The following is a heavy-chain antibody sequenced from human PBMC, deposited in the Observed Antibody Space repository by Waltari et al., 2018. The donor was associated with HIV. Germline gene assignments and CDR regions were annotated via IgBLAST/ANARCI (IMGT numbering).Heavy chain of an antibody. Sequence: QVHLVQSGAEMKKPGASVKVSCKASGYTFISYGISWVRQAPGHGLGGMGWISTYNANTNQAQGSKGKVTMTTDTATTTAYMELRSMTSDDTAVYYCARDGLRYSGTFYSDYWGQGTLVTVSS. CDR3: ARDGLRYSGTFYSDY. CDR1: GYTFISYG. V-gene: IGHV1-18*01. D-gene: IGHD1-26*01. J-gene: IGHJ4*02. CDR2: ISTYNANT.